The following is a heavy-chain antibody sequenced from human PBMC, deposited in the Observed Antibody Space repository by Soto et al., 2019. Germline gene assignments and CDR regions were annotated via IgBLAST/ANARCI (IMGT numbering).Heavy chain of an antibody. CDR3: ARTPADKEGDRLLRVPLEY. V-gene: IGHV3-30*03. Sequence: QVQLVESGGGVVQPGRSLGLSCATSGFTFSIYGMHWVRQAPGKGLEWVAVIAHDGNNKYYGDSVKGRFTISRDNSKNTLYLQMNSLRADDTDVYYCARTPADKEGDRLLRVPLEYWGQGTQVTVSS. CDR1: GFTFSIYG. D-gene: IGHD1-26*01. CDR2: IAHDGNNK. J-gene: IGHJ4*02.